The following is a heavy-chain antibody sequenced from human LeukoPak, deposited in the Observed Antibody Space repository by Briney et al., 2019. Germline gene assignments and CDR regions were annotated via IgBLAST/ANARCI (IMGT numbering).Heavy chain of an antibody. Sequence: ASVKVSCKASGYTFTSYGISWVRQAPGQGLEWMGWINPNSGGTNYAQKFQGRVTMTRDTSISTAYMELSRLRSDDTAVYYCARDRHILGVVDGLCYWGQGTLVTVSS. CDR1: GYTFTSYG. V-gene: IGHV1-2*02. CDR2: INPNSGGT. CDR3: ARDRHILGVVDGLCY. D-gene: IGHD3-3*01. J-gene: IGHJ4*02.